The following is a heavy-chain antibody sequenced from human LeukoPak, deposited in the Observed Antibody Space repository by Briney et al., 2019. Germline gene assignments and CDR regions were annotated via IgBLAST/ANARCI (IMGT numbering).Heavy chain of an antibody. D-gene: IGHD3/OR15-3a*01. CDR3: ARGGGRTGARKDFDY. J-gene: IGHJ4*02. V-gene: IGHV4-59*01. Sequence: SETLSLTCTVSGGSISNYYWSWIRQPPGKGLEWIGYIYYSGSTNYNPSLRSRVTISVDMSKNQFSLKLTSVTAADTAVYYCARGGGRTGARKDFDYWGQGTLVTVSS. CDR1: GGSISNYY. CDR2: IYYSGST.